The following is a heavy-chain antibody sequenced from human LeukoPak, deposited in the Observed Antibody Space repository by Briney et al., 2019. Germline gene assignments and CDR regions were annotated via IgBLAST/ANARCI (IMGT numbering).Heavy chain of an antibody. CDR2: IYTSGST. CDR3: ARDRVTYFDY. D-gene: IGHD5-18*01. J-gene: IGHJ4*02. V-gene: IGHV4-61*02. Sequence: SQTLSLTCTVSGGSISSGSYYWSWIRQPAGKGLEWIGRIYTSGSTNYNPSLKSRVTISVDTSKNQFSLELSSVTAADTAVYYCARDRVTYFDYWGQGTLVTVSS. CDR1: GGSISSGSYY.